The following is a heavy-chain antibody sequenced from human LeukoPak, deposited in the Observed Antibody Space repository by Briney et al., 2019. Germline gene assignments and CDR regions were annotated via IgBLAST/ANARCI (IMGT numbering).Heavy chain of an antibody. Sequence: PGGSLRLSCAASGFTFSSYGMHWVRQAPGKGLEWVAVISYDGSNKHYADSVKGRFTISRGNSKNTLYLQMNSLRAEDTAVYYCARDLGTYVGARGGVDYWGQGTLVTVSS. CDR2: ISYDGSNK. CDR3: ARDLGTYVGARGGVDY. D-gene: IGHD1-26*01. CDR1: GFTFSSYG. V-gene: IGHV3-30*03. J-gene: IGHJ4*02.